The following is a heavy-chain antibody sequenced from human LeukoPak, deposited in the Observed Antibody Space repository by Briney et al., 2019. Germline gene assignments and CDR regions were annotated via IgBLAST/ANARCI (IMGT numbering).Heavy chain of an antibody. D-gene: IGHD3-22*01. CDR2: IYYSGST. J-gene: IGHJ6*02. V-gene: IGHV4-30-4*01. CDR3: ARYYYDSSAPPNSYYYYGMDV. Sequence: PSETLSLTCTASGVSITSGDYYWSWIRQPPGQGLEWIGYIYYSGSTYYNPSLQSRVTISVDTSKNHFSLKLSSVTAADTAVYYCARYYYDSSAPPNSYYYYGMDVWGQGTTVTVSS. CDR1: GVSITSGDYY.